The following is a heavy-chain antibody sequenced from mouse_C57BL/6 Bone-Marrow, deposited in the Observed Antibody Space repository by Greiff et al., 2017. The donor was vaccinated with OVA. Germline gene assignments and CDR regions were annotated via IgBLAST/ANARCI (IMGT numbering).Heavy chain of an antibody. CDR3: TRSDYSNYEGMDY. Sequence: QVQLQQSGAELVRPGASVTLSCKASGYTFTDYEMHWVKQTPVHGLEWIGAIDPETGGTAYNQKFKGKAILTADKSSSKAYMELRSLTSEDSAVYYCTRSDYSNYEGMDYWGQGTSVTVSS. CDR1: GYTFTDYE. J-gene: IGHJ4*01. V-gene: IGHV1-15*01. CDR2: IDPETGGT. D-gene: IGHD2-5*01.